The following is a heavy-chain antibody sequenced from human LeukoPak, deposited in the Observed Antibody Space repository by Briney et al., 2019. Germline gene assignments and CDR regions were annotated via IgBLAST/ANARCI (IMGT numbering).Heavy chain of an antibody. CDR2: IHHSGST. CDR1: GYSISSGYY. J-gene: IGHJ1*01. D-gene: IGHD4-23*01. Sequence: PSETLSLTCTVSGYSISSGYYWGWIRQPPGQGLEWIGSIHHSGSTNYNPSPKSRVTISLDTSKNQFSLKLSSVTAADTAVYYCARAYGGNSQYFQHWGQGTLVTVSS. CDR3: ARAYGGNSQYFQH. V-gene: IGHV4-38-2*02.